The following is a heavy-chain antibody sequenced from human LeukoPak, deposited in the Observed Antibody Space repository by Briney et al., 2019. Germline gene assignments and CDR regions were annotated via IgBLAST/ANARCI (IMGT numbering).Heavy chain of an antibody. D-gene: IGHD3-10*01. CDR3: ARSYPNYYGSGKGAFDI. Sequence: SETLSLTCTVSGGSISSSSYYWGWIRQPPGKGLEWIGSIYYSGSTYYNPSLKSRVTISVDTSKNQFSLKLSSVTAADTAVYYCARSYPNYYGSGKGAFDIWGQGTMVTVSS. V-gene: IGHV4-39*07. CDR1: GGSISSSSYY. CDR2: IYYSGST. J-gene: IGHJ3*02.